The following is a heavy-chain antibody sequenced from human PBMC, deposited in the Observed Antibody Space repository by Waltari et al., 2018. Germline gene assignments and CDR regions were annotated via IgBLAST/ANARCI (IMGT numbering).Heavy chain of an antibody. CDR2: IIPIVGVA. CDR1: AATLAISS. Sequence: VPRLRSGAWVTGPGSSMKCPCRALAATLAISSCSWSRTHPGQGLAWMGRIIPIVGVADYAQQFQGRVTITADRSTNTAYMELSSLTYGDTAMYFCASQYCSSTACTPPNYYYYYGMDVWGQGTSVTVSS. CDR3: ASQYCSSTACTPPNYYYYYGMDV. D-gene: IGHD2-2*01. J-gene: IGHJ6*02. V-gene: IGHV1-69*02.